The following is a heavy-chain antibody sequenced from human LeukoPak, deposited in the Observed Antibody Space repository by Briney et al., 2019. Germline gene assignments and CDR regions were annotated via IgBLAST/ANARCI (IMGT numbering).Heavy chain of an antibody. CDR2: ISYDGSNK. V-gene: IGHV3-30-3*01. Sequence: PGRSLRLSCAASGFTFSSYAMHWVRQAPGQGLEGLAVISYDGSNKYYADSVKGRFTISRDTSKHTLYLQMNSLRAEDTAVYHCARDGSGDYVGDYWGQGTLVTVSS. D-gene: IGHD4-17*01. CDR1: GFTFSSYA. J-gene: IGHJ4*02. CDR3: ARDGSGDYVGDY.